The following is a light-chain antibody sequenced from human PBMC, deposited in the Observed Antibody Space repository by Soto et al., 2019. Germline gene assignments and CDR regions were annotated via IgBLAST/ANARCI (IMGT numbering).Light chain of an antibody. CDR3: CSYAGSYTFS. CDR1: SSDVGGYNY. CDR2: DVS. V-gene: IGLV2-11*01. J-gene: IGLJ2*01. Sequence: QSALTQPRSVSGSPGQSVTISCTGTSSDVGGYNYVSWYQRHPDKAPKLMIYDVSRRPSGVPDRFSGSKAGNTASLTISGLQADDEADYFCCSYAGSYTFSFGGGTKLTVL.